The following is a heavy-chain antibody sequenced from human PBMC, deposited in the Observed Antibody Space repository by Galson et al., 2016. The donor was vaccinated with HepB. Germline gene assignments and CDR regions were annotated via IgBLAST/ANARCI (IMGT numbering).Heavy chain of an antibody. CDR2: ISHVGAI. V-gene: IGHV4-39*01. CDR3: SRRSYSNYIDY. Sequence: SETLSLTCSVSGGPINFDAYYWYWGWIRQPPGKGLEWIGTISHVGAIYSNPSLKSRLTIPRDTSRNQFSLDLSSVTAADTAVYFCSRRSYSNYIDYWGQGILVSVSS. J-gene: IGHJ4*02. D-gene: IGHD5-12*01. CDR1: GGPINFDAYY.